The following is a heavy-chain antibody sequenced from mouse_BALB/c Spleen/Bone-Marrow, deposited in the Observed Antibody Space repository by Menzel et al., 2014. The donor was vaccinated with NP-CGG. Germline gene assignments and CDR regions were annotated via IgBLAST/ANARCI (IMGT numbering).Heavy chain of an antibody. D-gene: IGHD2-4*01. CDR2: IWWTDNK. V-gene: IGHV8-11*01. J-gene: IGHJ4*01. CDR1: RFSLSTYGIG. CDR3: ARATMITTDAMDY. Sequence: KESGPGILQPSQTLSLTCSFSRFSLSTYGIGVGWIRQPSGKGLEWLAHIWWTDNKYYNTALKSRLTISKDTSNNQVFLKIASVDTADTATYYCARATMITTDAMDYWGQGTSVTVSS.